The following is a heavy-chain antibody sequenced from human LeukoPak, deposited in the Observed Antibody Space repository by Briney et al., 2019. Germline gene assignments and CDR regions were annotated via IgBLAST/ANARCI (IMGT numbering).Heavy chain of an antibody. D-gene: IGHD3-22*01. Sequence: SETLSLTCTVSGGSISSYYWSWIRQPPGKGLEWIGYIYNSGSTNYNPSLKSRVTISVDTSKNQFSLKLSSVTAADTAVYYCAAIGNSYYYDSSGYYYFDYWGQGTLVTVSS. J-gene: IGHJ4*02. CDR1: GGSISSYY. CDR3: AAIGNSYYYDSSGYYYFDY. CDR2: IYNSGST. V-gene: IGHV4-59*01.